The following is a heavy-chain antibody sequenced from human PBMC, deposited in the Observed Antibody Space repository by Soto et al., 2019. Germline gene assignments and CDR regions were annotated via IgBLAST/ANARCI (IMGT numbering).Heavy chain of an antibody. J-gene: IGHJ5*02. CDR3: ARAGGVLMVYAPLQT. CDR1: GFTFSSYW. CDR2: INSDGSST. V-gene: IGHV3-74*01. Sequence: EVQLVESGGGLVQPGGSLRLSCAASGFTFSSYWMHWVRQAPGEGLVWVSRINSDGSSTSYADSVKGRFTISRDNAKNTLYLQMNSLRAADTAVYYCARAGGVLMVYAPLQTWGQGTLVTVSS. D-gene: IGHD2-8*01.